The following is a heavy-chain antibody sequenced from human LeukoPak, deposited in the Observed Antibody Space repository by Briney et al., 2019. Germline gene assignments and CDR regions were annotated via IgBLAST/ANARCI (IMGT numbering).Heavy chain of an antibody. V-gene: IGHV1-69*05. Sequence: SVKVSCKASGGTFSSYAISWVRQAPGQGLEWMGGIIPIFGTANYAQKFQGRVTITTDESTSTAYMELSSLRSEDTAVYYCASSYYYDSSGYYFDYWGQGTLVTVSS. CDR1: GGTFSSYA. D-gene: IGHD3-22*01. CDR3: ASSYYYDSSGYYFDY. CDR2: IIPIFGTA. J-gene: IGHJ4*02.